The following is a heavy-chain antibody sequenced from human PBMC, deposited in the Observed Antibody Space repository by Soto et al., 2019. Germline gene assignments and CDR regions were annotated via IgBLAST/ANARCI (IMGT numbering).Heavy chain of an antibody. J-gene: IGHJ4*02. CDR2: INPKSGDT. D-gene: IGHD3-9*01. Sequence: ASVKVSCKASGYTFTGYFMQWVRQAPGQGLEWMGWINPKSGDTKYAQKFQGRVTMARDTSISTVYMELSRLVSDDTAVYYCARDTSSTYYDILTPYYIYWGQGTLVTVSS. V-gene: IGHV1-2*02. CDR3: ARDTSSTYYDILTPYYIY. CDR1: GYTFTGYF.